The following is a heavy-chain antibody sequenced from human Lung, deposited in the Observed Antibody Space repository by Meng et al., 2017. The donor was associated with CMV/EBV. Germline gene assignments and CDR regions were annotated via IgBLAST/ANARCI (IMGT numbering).Heavy chain of an antibody. CDR1: GFTFRSYW. D-gene: IGHD4-17*01. V-gene: IGHV3-48*04. CDR2: INSESTNI. CDR3: ATDPDGDYDFDY. J-gene: IGHJ4*02. Sequence: ESXKISCAVSGFTFRSYWMHWVRQAPGKGLEWVSHINSESTNIGYADSVKGRFTISRDIAGNSLYLQMNSLRAEDTAVYYRATDPDGDYDFDYWGQGTLVTVSS.